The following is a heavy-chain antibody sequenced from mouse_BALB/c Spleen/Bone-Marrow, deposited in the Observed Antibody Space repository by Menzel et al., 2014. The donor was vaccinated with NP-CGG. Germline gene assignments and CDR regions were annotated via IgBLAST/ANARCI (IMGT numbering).Heavy chain of an antibody. D-gene: IGHD2-3*01. CDR2: INPSTGYT. CDR3: ARYDGYEAY. V-gene: IGHV1-7*01. J-gene: IGHJ3*01. Sequence: VQLVESGAELAKPGASVKMSCKASGHTFTSYWMHWVKQRPGQGLKWIGYINPSTGYTEYNQKFKDKATLTADRSSSTAYMQLSSLTSEDSAVYYCARYDGYEAYWGQGTLVTVSA. CDR1: GHTFTSYW.